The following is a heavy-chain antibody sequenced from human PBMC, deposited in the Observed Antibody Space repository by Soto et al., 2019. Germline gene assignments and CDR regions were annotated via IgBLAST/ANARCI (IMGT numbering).Heavy chain of an antibody. D-gene: IGHD3-9*01. J-gene: IGHJ4*02. CDR3: ARVRYYDILTGPADY. V-gene: IGHV3-33*01. Sequence: LRLSCAASGFTFSSYGMHWVRQAPGKGLEWVAVIWYDGSNKYYADSVKGRFTISRDNSKNTLYLQMNSLRAEDTAVYYCARVRYYDILTGPADYWGQGTLVTVSS. CDR1: GFTFSSYG. CDR2: IWYDGSNK.